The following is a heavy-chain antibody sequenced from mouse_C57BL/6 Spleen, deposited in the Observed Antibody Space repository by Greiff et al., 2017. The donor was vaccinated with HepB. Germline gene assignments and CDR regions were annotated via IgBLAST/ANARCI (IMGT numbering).Heavy chain of an antibody. D-gene: IGHD3-2*02. CDR3: ASPHSSGYGYFDY. V-gene: IGHV1-69*01. CDR1: GYTFTSYW. Sequence: QVQLQQPGAELVMPGASVKLSCKASGYTFTSYWMHWVKQRPGQGLEWIGEIDPSDSYTNYNQKFKGKSTLTVDKSSSTAYMQLSSLTSEDSAVYYCASPHSSGYGYFDYWGQGTTLTVSS. J-gene: IGHJ2*01. CDR2: IDPSDSYT.